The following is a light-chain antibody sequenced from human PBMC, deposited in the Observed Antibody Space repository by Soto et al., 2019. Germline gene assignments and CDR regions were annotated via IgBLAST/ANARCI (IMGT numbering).Light chain of an antibody. Sequence: EIVLTQSPGTLSLSPGERATLSCRASQSVSSSYLAWYQQKPGQAPRLLMYGASSRATGIPDRFSGSGSGTDFTLTISRLEPEDFAAYYCQQRSNWLRAFGQGKRLEIK. J-gene: IGKJ5*01. V-gene: IGKV3D-20*02. CDR2: GAS. CDR1: QSVSSSY. CDR3: QQRSNWLRA.